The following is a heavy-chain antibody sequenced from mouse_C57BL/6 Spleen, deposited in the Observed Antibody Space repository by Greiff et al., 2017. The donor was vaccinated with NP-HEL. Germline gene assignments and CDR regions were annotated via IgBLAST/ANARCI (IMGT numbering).Heavy chain of an antibody. CDR1: GFSFNTYA. Sequence: EVNVVESGGGLVQPKGSLKLSCAASGFSFNTYAMNWVRQAPGKGLEWVARIRSKSNNYATYYADSVKDRFTISRDDSESMLYLQMNNLKTEDTAMYYCVRQGSVGAYWGQGTLVTVSA. CDR2: IRSKSNNYAT. D-gene: IGHD1-1*01. CDR3: VRQGSVGAY. V-gene: IGHV10-1*01. J-gene: IGHJ3*01.